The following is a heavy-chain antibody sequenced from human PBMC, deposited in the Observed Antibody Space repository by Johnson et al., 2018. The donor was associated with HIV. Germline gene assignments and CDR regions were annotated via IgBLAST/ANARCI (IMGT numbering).Heavy chain of an antibody. CDR3: AKDQYCGGDCYPDAFDI. D-gene: IGHD2-21*02. J-gene: IGHJ3*02. V-gene: IGHV3-7*01. CDR2: IKQDGSEK. CDR1: GFTFSSYW. Sequence: VQLVESGGGLVKPGGSLRLSCAASGFTFSSYWMSWVRQAPGKGLEWVANIKQDGSEKYYADSVKGRFTIPRDNSKNTLYLQMNSLRAEDTAVYYCAKDQYCGGDCYPDAFDIWGQGTMVTVSS.